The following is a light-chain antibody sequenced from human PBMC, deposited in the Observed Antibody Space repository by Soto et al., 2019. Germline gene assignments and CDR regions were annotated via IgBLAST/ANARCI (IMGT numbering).Light chain of an antibody. Sequence: EIVMTPSPATLSVSPGERATLSCRASQSVSSTLAWYQQKPGQAPRLLIYGASTRATGIPARFSGSGSGTKFTLTISSLQSEDFAVYYCQQYNNWPLTFGGGTKVDIK. J-gene: IGKJ4*01. V-gene: IGKV3-15*01. CDR1: QSVSST. CDR3: QQYNNWPLT. CDR2: GAS.